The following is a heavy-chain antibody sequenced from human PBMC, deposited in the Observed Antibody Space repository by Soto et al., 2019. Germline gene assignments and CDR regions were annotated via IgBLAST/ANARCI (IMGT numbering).Heavy chain of an antibody. CDR2: ISAYNGNT. Sequence: QVQLVQSGAEVKKPGASVKVSCKASGYTFTSYGISWVRQAPGQGLEWMGWISAYNGNTNYAQNLQGRVTMTTDTYTSTAYMELRSLRSDDTALYYCARSYYYDSSGYNAFDIWGQGTMVTVSS. D-gene: IGHD3-22*01. CDR1: GYTFTSYG. J-gene: IGHJ3*02. V-gene: IGHV1-18*01. CDR3: ARSYYYDSSGYNAFDI.